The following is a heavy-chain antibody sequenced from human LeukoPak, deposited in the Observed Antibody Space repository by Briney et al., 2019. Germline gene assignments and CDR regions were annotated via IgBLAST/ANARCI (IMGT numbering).Heavy chain of an antibody. CDR3: ARDARYCSSTSCPLDV. V-gene: IGHV4-4*07. D-gene: IGHD2-2*01. CDR1: GGSISSYY. CDR2: IYTSGST. Sequence: SETLSLTCTVSGGSISSYYWSWIRQPAGKGLEWIGRIYTSGSTNYNPSLKSRVTMSVDTSKNQFSLKLRSVTAADTAVYYCARDARYCSSTSCPLDVWGKGTTVTVSS. J-gene: IGHJ6*04.